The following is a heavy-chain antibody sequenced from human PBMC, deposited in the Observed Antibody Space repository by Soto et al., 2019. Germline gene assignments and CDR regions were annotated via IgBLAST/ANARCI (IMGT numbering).Heavy chain of an antibody. CDR1: GFTFSDYY. J-gene: IGHJ3*02. D-gene: IGHD2-2*02. V-gene: IGHV3-11*01. CDR2: ISNSGSTI. Sequence: GGSLRLSCAASGFTFSDYYMTWIRQAPGKGPEWVSYISNSGSTIYYADSVKGRFTISRDNAKNSLYLQMNSLRAEDTAVYYCARDRPGRYCSSTSCYIDAFDIWGQGTMVTVSS. CDR3: ARDRPGRYCSSTSCYIDAFDI.